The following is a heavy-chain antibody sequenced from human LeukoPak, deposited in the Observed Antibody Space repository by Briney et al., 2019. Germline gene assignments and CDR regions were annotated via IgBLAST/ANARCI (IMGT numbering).Heavy chain of an antibody. CDR1: GFTFSSYA. Sequence: GGSLRLSCAASGFTFSSYAMSWVRQAPGKGLEWVSYIIASGSHIYYGDSVRGRFTVSRDNARNSLSLQMNSLGAEDTAVYYCARDNGVGGAFSLWGQGTMVTVSS. D-gene: IGHD1-26*01. CDR3: ARDNGVGGAFSL. V-gene: IGHV3-21*05. J-gene: IGHJ3*01. CDR2: IIASGSHI.